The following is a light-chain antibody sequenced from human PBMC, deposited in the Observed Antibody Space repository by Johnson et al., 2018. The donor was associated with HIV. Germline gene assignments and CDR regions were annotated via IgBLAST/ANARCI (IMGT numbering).Light chain of an antibody. CDR1: SSNIGNNY. CDR3: GTWDSSLTSSV. J-gene: IGLJ1*01. V-gene: IGLV1-51*01. Sequence: QAVLTQPPSVSAAPGQKVTISCSGSSSNIGNNYVSWYQQLPGTAPKLLIYDNNKRPSGIPDRFSGSKSGPSATLGITGLQTGDEADYYCGTWDSSLTSSVFGAGTKVTVL. CDR2: DNN.